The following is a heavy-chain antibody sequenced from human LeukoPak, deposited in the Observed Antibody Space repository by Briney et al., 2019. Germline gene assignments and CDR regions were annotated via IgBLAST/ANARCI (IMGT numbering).Heavy chain of an antibody. CDR2: ISSSSSYI. CDR3: ARDTSLSGY. J-gene: IGHJ4*02. Sequence: GGSLRLSCAASGFTFSSYSMNWVRQAPGKGLEWVSSISSSSSYIYYAASVKGRFTISRDNAKNSLYLQMNSLRAEDTAVYYCARDTSLSGYWGQGTLVTVSS. CDR1: GFTFSSYS. V-gene: IGHV3-21*01. D-gene: IGHD3-16*01.